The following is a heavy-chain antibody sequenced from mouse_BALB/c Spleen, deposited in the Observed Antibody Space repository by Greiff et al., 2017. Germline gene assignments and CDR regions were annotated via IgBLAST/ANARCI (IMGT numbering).Heavy chain of an antibody. CDR2: ISTYYGDA. CDR1: GYTFTDYA. J-gene: IGHJ3*01. Sequence: QVQLQQSGAELVRPGVSVKISCKGSGYTFTDYAMHWVKQSHAKSLEWIGVISTYYGDASYNQKFKGKSTMTVDNSSSTAYMELARLTSADAAIYYCAREGSWFAYWGQGTLITVSA. CDR3: AREGSWFAY. D-gene: IGHD3-3*01. V-gene: IGHV1S137*01.